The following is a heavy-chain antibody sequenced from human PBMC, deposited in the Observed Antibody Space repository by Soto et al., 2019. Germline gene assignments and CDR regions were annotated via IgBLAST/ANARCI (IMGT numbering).Heavy chain of an antibody. Sequence: SETLSLTCTASGGSVSGGSFYWSWIRQPPGKGLEWIGYISYSGSTNYTPSLKSRVTISSDTSNNQFSLKMSSVTAADTAIYYCARHTTVTNIDYWGRGALVTVSS. V-gene: IGHV4-61*01. CDR3: ARHTTVTNIDY. CDR2: ISYSGST. CDR1: GGSVSGGSFY. D-gene: IGHD4-17*01. J-gene: IGHJ4*02.